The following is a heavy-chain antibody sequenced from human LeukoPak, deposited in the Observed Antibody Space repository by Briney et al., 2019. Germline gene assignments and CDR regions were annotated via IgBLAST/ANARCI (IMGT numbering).Heavy chain of an antibody. CDR3: ARELGCSGGSCFRWFDP. D-gene: IGHD2-15*01. Sequence: SQTLSLTCTVSGGSISSGDYYWSWIRQPPGKGLEWIGYIYYSGSTYYNPSLKSRVTISVDTSKNQFSLKLSSVTAADTAVYYCARELGCSGGSCFRWFDPWGQGTLVTVSS. CDR2: IYYSGST. V-gene: IGHV4-30-4*01. CDR1: GGSISSGDYY. J-gene: IGHJ5*02.